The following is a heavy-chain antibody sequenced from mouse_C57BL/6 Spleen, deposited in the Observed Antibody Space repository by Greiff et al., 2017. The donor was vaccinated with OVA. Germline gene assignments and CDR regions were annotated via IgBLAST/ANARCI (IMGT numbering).Heavy chain of an antibody. D-gene: IGHD2-12*01. V-gene: IGHV7-3*01. Sequence: EVMLVESGGGLVQPGGSLSLSCAASGFTFTDYYMSWVRQPPGKALEWLGFIRNKANGYTTEYSASVKGRFTISRDNSQSILYLQMNAQGAEDSATYYCARLDDRAWFAYWGQGTLVTVSA. J-gene: IGHJ3*01. CDR3: ARLDDRAWFAY. CDR2: IRNKANGYTT. CDR1: GFTFTDYY.